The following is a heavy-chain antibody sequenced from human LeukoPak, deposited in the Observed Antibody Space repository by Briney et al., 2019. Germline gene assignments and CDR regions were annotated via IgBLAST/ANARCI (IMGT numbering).Heavy chain of an antibody. J-gene: IGHJ6*02. CDR1: GYTFTGYY. Sequence: ASVKVSCKASGYTFTGYYMHWVRQAPGQGLDWMGWINPNSGGTNYAQKFQGRVTMTRDTSISTAYMELSRLRSDDTAVYYCARGTADYYDSSGYYLRDYYGMDVWGQGTTVTVSS. D-gene: IGHD3-22*01. CDR3: ARGTADYYDSSGYYLRDYYGMDV. CDR2: INPNSGGT. V-gene: IGHV1-2*02.